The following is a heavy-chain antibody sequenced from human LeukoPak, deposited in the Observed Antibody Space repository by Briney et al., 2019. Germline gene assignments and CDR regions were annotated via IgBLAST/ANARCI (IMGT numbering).Heavy chain of an antibody. CDR1: GLTFSNAW. Sequence: GGSLRLSCAASGLTFSNAWMGWVRQAPGKGLEWVGRIKSKTDGGTTDYAAPVKGRFTISRDDSKNTLYLQMNSLKTEDTAVYYCTIDLLRDYYGSGSYYRFDYWGQGTLVTVSS. D-gene: IGHD3-10*01. CDR2: IKSKTDGGTT. CDR3: TIDLLRDYYGSGSYYRFDY. J-gene: IGHJ4*02. V-gene: IGHV3-15*01.